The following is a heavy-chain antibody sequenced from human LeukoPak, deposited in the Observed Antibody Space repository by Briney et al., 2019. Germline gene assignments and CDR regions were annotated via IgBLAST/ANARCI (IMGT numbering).Heavy chain of an antibody. CDR3: ARDEYWLPLGY. Sequence: GGSLRLPCAASGFRFSNYWMSWVRQAPGKGLEWVANIKQDGSETYYVDSVKGRFTISRDNAKNSLYLQMNSLRVEDTAVYYCARDEYWLPLGYWGQGTLVTVSS. J-gene: IGHJ4*02. D-gene: IGHD5-12*01. CDR2: IKQDGSET. CDR1: GFRFSNYW. V-gene: IGHV3-7*01.